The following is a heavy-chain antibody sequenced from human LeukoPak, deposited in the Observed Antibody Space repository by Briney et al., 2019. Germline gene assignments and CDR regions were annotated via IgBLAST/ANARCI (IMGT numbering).Heavy chain of an antibody. CDR1: GYTLTELS. D-gene: IGHD3-10*01. J-gene: IGHJ5*02. V-gene: IGHV1-8*03. CDR3: ARDGRGSRSSWFDP. CDR2: MNPKSGDT. Sequence: ASVKVSCKVSGYTLTELSMHWVRQAPGKGLEWMGWMNPKSGDTGYSQKFQGRVFITRDTSINTAYMELSSLGSDDTAVYYCARDGRGSRSSWFDPWGQGTLVIVSS.